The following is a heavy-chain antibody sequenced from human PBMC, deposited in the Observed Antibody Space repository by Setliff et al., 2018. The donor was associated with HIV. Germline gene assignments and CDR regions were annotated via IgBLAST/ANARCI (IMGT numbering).Heavy chain of an antibody. CDR3: ATADSNAFDI. V-gene: IGHV1-2*06. Sequence: GASVKVSCKASGYTFTGYYMHWVRQAPGQGLEWMGRINPNSGGTKYAQKSQGRVTMTRDTSISTAYMELRSLRSEDTAVYYCATADSNAFDICGQGTLVTVSS. CDR1: GYTFTGYY. CDR2: INPNSGGT. J-gene: IGHJ3*02.